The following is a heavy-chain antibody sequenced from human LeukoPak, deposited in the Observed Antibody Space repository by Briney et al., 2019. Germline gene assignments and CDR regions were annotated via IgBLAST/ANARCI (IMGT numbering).Heavy chain of an antibody. Sequence: GESLKISCQGSGYSFPNFWIGWVRQMPGKGLEWMGIIYPDDSDTRYSRSFQGQVTFSADKSISTAYLQWSSLQASDTAMYYCATGITIFGVVTPPDSWGQGTLVTVSS. CDR3: ATGITIFGVVTPPDS. D-gene: IGHD3-3*01. CDR1: GYSFPNFW. CDR2: IYPDDSDT. V-gene: IGHV5-51*01. J-gene: IGHJ5*02.